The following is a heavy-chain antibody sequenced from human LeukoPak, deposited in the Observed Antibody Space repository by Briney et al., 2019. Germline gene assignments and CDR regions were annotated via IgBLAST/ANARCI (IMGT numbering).Heavy chain of an antibody. CDR3: TRELPREVTLDY. J-gene: IGHJ4*01. CDR2: INTDGSST. D-gene: IGHD2-21*02. CDR1: GFTFISYG. Sequence: QAGGSLRLSCAASGFTFISYGMQWLRQAPGKGLVWVSRINTDGSSTSYADSVKGRFTVSRDNAKNTLYLQVNSLRAEDTAVYFCTRELPREVTLDYWGQGTLVTVSS. V-gene: IGHV3-74*01.